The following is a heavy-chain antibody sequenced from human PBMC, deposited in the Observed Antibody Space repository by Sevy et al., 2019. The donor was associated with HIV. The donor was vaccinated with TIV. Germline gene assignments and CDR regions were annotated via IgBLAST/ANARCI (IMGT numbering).Heavy chain of an antibody. CDR1: GFAFSMHA. D-gene: IGHD1-26*01. J-gene: IGHJ4*01. V-gene: IGHV3-30-3*01. CDR3: ARDGGYSIKWYPLY. CDR2: ISYEGTET. Sequence: GGSLRLSCAASGFAFSMHAMHWVRQAPGKGLEWVAVISYEGTETFYAASVEGRFTISRDNSKNMLSLQINSLKPEDTAVYYCARDGGYSIKWYPLYWGHGTLVTVSS.